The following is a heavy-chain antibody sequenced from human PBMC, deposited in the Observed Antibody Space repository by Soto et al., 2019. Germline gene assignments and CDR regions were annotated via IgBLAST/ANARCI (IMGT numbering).Heavy chain of an antibody. CDR3: ARDHNGDFWGGYYSPGYYMDV. CDR2: IYYSGST. V-gene: IGHV4-59*01. D-gene: IGHD3-3*01. CDR1: GGSISSYY. Sequence: PSETLSLTCTVSGGSISSYYWSWIRQPPGKGLEWIGYIYYSGSTNYNPSLKSRVTISVDTSKNQFSLKLSSVTAADTAVYYCARDHNGDFWGGYYSPGYYMDVWGKGTTVTVAS. J-gene: IGHJ6*03.